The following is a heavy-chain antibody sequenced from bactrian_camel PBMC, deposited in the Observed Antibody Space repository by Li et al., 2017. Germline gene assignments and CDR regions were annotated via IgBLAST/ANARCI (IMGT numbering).Heavy chain of an antibody. CDR1: GYTFSRSS. J-gene: IGHJ6*01. V-gene: IGHV3S53*01. CDR2: IVGDGTT. D-gene: IGHD3*01. Sequence: VQLVESGGGSVQAGGSLRLSCAASGYTFSRSSVGWFRQAPGKEREGVAAIVGDGTTTYADSVKGRFTLSRDVAKNTLTLQMNSLKPEDTAMYYCAADCRTYGMGVAYALGMEFGYWGQGTQVTVS. CDR3: AADCRTYGMGVAYALGMEFGY.